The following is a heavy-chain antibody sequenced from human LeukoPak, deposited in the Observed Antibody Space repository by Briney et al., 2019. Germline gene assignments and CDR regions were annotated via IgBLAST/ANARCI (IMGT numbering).Heavy chain of an antibody. CDR2: IIPILGIA. CDR3: ARGGLRYFDWLLSSAEYFQH. D-gene: IGHD3-9*01. CDR1: GGTFSSYA. J-gene: IGHJ1*01. V-gene: IGHV1-69*04. Sequence: SVKVSCKASGGTFSSYAISWVRQAPGQGLEWMGRIIPILGIANYAQKFQGRVTITADKSTSTAYMELSSLRSEDTAVYYCARGGLRYFDWLLSSAEYFQHWGQGTLDTVSS.